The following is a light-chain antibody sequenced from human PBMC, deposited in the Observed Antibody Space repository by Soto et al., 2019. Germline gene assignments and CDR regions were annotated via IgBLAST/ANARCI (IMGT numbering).Light chain of an antibody. V-gene: IGLV2-23*01. CDR2: EGS. CDR3: CSYEGSSTSGEV. Sequence: QSVLTQPASVSGSPGQSITISCTGTSSDVESYNLVSWYQQHPGKAPKLMIYEGSKRPSGVSNRFSGSKSGNTASLTISGLQAADEAADYYCSYEGSSTSGEVFGGGTKVTVL. J-gene: IGLJ2*01. CDR1: SSDVESYNL.